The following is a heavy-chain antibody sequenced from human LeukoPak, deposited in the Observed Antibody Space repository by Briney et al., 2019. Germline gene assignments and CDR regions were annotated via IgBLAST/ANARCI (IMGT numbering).Heavy chain of an antibody. CDR3: ASGSCSSTSCYQAPLV. CDR1: GGSFSGYY. CDR2: INHSGST. V-gene: IGHV4-34*01. D-gene: IGHD2-2*01. J-gene: IGHJ4*02. Sequence: SETLSLTCAVYGGSFSGYYWSWIRQPPGKGLEWIGEINHSGSTNYNPSLKSRVTISVDTSQNQFSLKLSSVTAADTAVYYCASGSCSSTSCYQAPLVWGQGTLVTVSS.